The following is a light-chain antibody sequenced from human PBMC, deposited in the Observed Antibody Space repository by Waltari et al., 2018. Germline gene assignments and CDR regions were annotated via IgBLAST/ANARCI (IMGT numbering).Light chain of an antibody. V-gene: IGLV2-14*01. CDR1: DSDVGAYDF. Sequence: QSALTQPASVSGSPGQSITISCSGTDSDVGAYDFVSWYQQHPGKAPHLIIYEVSNRSAGISNRFSASQSGNTASLTISGLQAEDEADYYCSSYTTSSAPGVFGTGTRVTVL. J-gene: IGLJ1*01. CDR2: EVS. CDR3: SSYTTSSAPGV.